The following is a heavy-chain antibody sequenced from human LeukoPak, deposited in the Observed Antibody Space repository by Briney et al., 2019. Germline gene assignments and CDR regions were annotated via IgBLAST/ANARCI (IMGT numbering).Heavy chain of an antibody. J-gene: IGHJ4*02. CDR3: AADSPPGGYYFDY. V-gene: IGHV1-58*01. Sequence: SVKVSCKASGFTFTSSAVQWVRQARGQRLEWIGWIVVGSGNTNYAQKFQERVTMTRDMSTSTAYMELSSLRSEDTAVYYCAADSPPGGYYFDYWGQGTLVTVSS. D-gene: IGHD3-16*01. CDR2: IVVGSGNT. CDR1: GFTFTSSA.